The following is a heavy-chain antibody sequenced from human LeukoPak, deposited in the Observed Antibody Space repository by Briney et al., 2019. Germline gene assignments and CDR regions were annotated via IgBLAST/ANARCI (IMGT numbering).Heavy chain of an antibody. V-gene: IGHV5-51*01. CDR1: GYSFTSYW. Sequence: GESLKISCKGSGYSFTSYWIGWVRQMPGKGLEWMGIIYPGDSDTRYSPSFQGRVTISADKSISTAYLQWSSLKASDTAMYYCARPKITIFGVVIIHDAFDIWGQGTMVTVSS. J-gene: IGHJ3*02. CDR2: IYPGDSDT. CDR3: ARPKITIFGVVIIHDAFDI. D-gene: IGHD3-3*01.